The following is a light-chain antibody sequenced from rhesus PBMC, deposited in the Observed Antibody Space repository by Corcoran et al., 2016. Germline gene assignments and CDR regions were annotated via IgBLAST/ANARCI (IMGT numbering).Light chain of an antibody. CDR1: QTITTW. CDR2: KAS. J-gene: IGKJ1*01. CDR3: QQYNSAPWT. V-gene: IGKV1-16*01. Sequence: DIQMTQSPPSLSASVGDKVTITCQARQTITTWLAWYQQKPGKAPQALINKASNLESGVPSRFSGSGSGTDFTLTLTSLPPEDFATYYCQQYNSAPWTFGQGTKVEI.